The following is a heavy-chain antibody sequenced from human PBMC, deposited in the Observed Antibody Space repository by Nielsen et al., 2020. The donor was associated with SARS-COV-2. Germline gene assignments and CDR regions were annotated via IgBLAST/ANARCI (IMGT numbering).Heavy chain of an antibody. Sequence: GESLKISCAASGFTFSSYAMSWVRQAPGKGLEWVSAISGSGGSTYYADSVKGRFTISRDNSKNTLYLQMNSLRAEDTAVYYCAKVRSRYFDWPRGWFDPWGQGTLVTVSS. J-gene: IGHJ5*02. D-gene: IGHD3-9*01. CDR2: ISGSGGST. V-gene: IGHV3-23*01. CDR1: GFTFSSYA. CDR3: AKVRSRYFDWPRGWFDP.